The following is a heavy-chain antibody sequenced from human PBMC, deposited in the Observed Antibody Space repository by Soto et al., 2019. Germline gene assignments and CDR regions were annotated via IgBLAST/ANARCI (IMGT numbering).Heavy chain of an antibody. D-gene: IGHD5-18*01. CDR3: ARDPPRRYNSGQGRDY. CDR2: ISTYYDNT. CDR1: GYTFTSYG. V-gene: IGHV1-18*04. J-gene: IGHJ4*02. Sequence: ASVKVSCKASGYTFTSYGISWVRQAPGQGLEWMGWISTYYDNTNYAQNLRGRVTMTTDTSTSTAYMELRSLRSDDTDVYYCARDPPRRYNSGQGRDYWGQGILVTVSS.